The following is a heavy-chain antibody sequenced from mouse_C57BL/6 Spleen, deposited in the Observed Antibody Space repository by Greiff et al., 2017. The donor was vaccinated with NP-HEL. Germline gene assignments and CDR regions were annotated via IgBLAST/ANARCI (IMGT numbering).Heavy chain of an antibody. Sequence: VQLQQPGAELVKPGASVKLSCKASGYTFTSYWMHWVKQRPGQGLEWIGMIHPNSGSTNYNEKFKSKATLTVDKSSSTAYMQLSSLTSEDSAVYYCAGDYDAYYFDYWGQGTTLTVSS. D-gene: IGHD2-4*01. CDR2: IHPNSGST. CDR1: GYTFTSYW. V-gene: IGHV1-64*01. J-gene: IGHJ2*01. CDR3: AGDYDAYYFDY.